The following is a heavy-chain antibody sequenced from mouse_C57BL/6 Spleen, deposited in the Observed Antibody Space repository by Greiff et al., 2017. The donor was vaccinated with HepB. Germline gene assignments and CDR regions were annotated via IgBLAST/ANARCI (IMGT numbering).Heavy chain of an antibody. V-gene: IGHV5-9-1*02. CDR1: GFSLTSYG. J-gene: IGHJ3*01. Sequence: EVQLVESGPGLVQPSQSLSISCTVSGFSLTSYGVHWVRQTPEKRLEWVGYISSGGDYIYYADTVKGRFTISRDNARNTLYLQMSSLKSEDTAMYYCTRESNFLPGFAYWGQGTLVTVAA. CDR3: TRESNFLPGFAY. D-gene: IGHD2-5*01. CDR2: ISSGGDYI.